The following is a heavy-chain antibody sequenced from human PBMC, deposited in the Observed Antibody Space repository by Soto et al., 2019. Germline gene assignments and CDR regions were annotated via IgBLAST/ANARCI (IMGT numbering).Heavy chain of an antibody. CDR2: VNPSGGHT. CDR3: ARGGHVVVVTAALDY. CDR1: GDTFTDYY. V-gene: IGHV1-46*01. D-gene: IGHD2-21*02. Sequence: QVQLMQSGAEVKKPGASVKVSCKASGDTFTDYYIHWVRQAPGQGLEWMGTVNPSGGHTTYAQHFLSTVTMTRDTSTSTLYMELTSLTSDDTAVYYCARGGHVVVVTAALDYWGQGTLVTVSS. J-gene: IGHJ4*02.